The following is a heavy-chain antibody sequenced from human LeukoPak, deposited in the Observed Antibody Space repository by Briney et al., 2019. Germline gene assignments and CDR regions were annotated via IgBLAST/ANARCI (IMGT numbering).Heavy chain of an antibody. V-gene: IGHV3-7*03. D-gene: IGHD6-19*01. CDR1: GFTFSRCF. J-gene: IGHJ4*02. CDR3: ARFTAYNSGWSTDY. CDR2: IKEDGNEK. Sequence: GGSLRLSCAASGFTFSRCFMSWVRQAPGKGLEWVATIKEDGNEKYYMDSVEGRFTISRDNAKNSLYLQMNSLRVEDAAVYYCARFTAYNSGWSTDYWGQGTLVTVSS.